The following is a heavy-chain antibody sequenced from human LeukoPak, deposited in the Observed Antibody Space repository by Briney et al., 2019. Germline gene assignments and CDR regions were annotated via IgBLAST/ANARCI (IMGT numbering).Heavy chain of an antibody. V-gene: IGHV3-7*01. Sequence: WGSLRLSCAASGFTFSSYWMTWVRQAPGKGQEWVAITKEDGSEKYYVDSVKGRFTISRDNAKNSLYLQMNSLRAEDTAVYYCGRGSGWIFHYWGQGTLVTVSS. CDR3: GRGSGWIFHY. D-gene: IGHD6-19*01. CDR2: TKEDGSEK. J-gene: IGHJ4*02. CDR1: GFTFSSYW.